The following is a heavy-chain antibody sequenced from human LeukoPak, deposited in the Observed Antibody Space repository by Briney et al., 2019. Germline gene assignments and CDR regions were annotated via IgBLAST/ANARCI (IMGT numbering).Heavy chain of an antibody. J-gene: IGHJ3*02. D-gene: IGHD3-22*01. CDR3: ARGPYSYDSSGAFDI. Sequence: SETLSLTCTVSGDSLTSYYWSWIRQPPGKGLEWIGYVYYTGNTNFNPSLKSRVTISVDTSKNQFSLKLNSVTAADTAVYFCARGPYSYDSSGAFDIWGQGTMVTVSS. V-gene: IGHV4-59*08. CDR2: VYYTGNT. CDR1: GDSLTSYY.